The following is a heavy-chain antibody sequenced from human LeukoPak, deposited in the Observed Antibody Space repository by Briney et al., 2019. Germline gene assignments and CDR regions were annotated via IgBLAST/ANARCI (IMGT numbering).Heavy chain of an antibody. CDR2: INPNSGAT. CDR1: GYTFTGYY. Sequence: GASVKVSCKASGYTFTGYYIHWVRQAPGQGLEWVGWINPNSGATSYAQKFQGRVTMTRDRSINTAYMELSRLTSDDTAVYYCAREIRFLEQLFDYWGQGTLVTVSS. J-gene: IGHJ4*02. D-gene: IGHD3-3*01. V-gene: IGHV1-2*02. CDR3: AREIRFLEQLFDY.